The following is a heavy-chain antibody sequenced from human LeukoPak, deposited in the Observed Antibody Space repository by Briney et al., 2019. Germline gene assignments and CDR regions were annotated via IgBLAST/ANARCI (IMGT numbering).Heavy chain of an antibody. Sequence: SETLSLTCTVSGGSISSGDYYWSWIRQPSGKGLEWIGYIYYSGSTYYNPSLKSRVTISVDTSKNQFSLKLSSVTAADTAVYYCARGSLLWFGELLDYWGQGTLVTVSS. D-gene: IGHD3-10*01. CDR1: GGSISSGDYY. J-gene: IGHJ4*02. V-gene: IGHV4-30-4*01. CDR3: ARGSLLWFGELLDY. CDR2: IYYSGST.